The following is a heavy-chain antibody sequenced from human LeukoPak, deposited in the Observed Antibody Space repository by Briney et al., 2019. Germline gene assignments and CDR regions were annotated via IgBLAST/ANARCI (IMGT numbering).Heavy chain of an antibody. CDR1: GFTFSTYA. CDR2: IGGGGGGT. D-gene: IGHD6-19*01. V-gene: IGHV3-23*01. Sequence: PGGSLRLSCAASGFTFSTYAMSWVRQAPGKGLERVSTIGGGGGGTYYADSVKGRFTISRDTSKNTLFLQMNSLRAEDTAVYYCAKDQRSIAVAGYFDYWGQGTLVTVSS. J-gene: IGHJ4*02. CDR3: AKDQRSIAVAGYFDY.